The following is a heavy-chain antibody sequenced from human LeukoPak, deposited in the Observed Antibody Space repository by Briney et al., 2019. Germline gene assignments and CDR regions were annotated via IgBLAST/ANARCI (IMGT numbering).Heavy chain of an antibody. CDR2: IKQDGSEK. J-gene: IGHJ4*02. CDR1: GFTVSSNY. Sequence: GGSLRLSCAASGFTVSSNYMSWVRQAPGKGLEWVANIKQDGSEKYYVDSVKGRFTISRDNAKNSLYLQMNSLRAEDTAVYYCARRLLWFGELVNWGQGTLVTVSS. V-gene: IGHV3-7*01. D-gene: IGHD3-10*01. CDR3: ARRLLWFGELVN.